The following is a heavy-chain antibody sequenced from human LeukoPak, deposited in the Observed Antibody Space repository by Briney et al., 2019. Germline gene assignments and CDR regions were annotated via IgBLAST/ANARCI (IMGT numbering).Heavy chain of an antibody. Sequence: ASVKVSCKASGYTFTSYGISWVRQAPGQGLEWMGWISAYNGNTNYAQKLQGRVTMTTDTSTSTAYMELRSLRSDDTAVYYCARADHYYDSSGYPLSDPWGQGTLVTVSS. V-gene: IGHV1-18*01. CDR2: ISAYNGNT. CDR3: ARADHYYDSSGYPLSDP. D-gene: IGHD3-22*01. J-gene: IGHJ5*02. CDR1: GYTFTSYG.